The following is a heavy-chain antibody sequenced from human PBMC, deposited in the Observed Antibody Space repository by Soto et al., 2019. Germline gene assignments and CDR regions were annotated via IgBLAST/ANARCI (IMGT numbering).Heavy chain of an antibody. D-gene: IGHD3-10*01. CDR2: ISAYNGNT. CDR1: GYTFTSYG. J-gene: IGHJ4*02. CDR3: ARDRLWFGESHPFDY. Sequence: QVQLVQSGAEVKKPGASVKVSCKASGYTFTSYGISWVRQAPGQGLEWMGWISAYNGNTNYAQNLQGRVTMTTDTSPSTAYMELRRLRSDDTAVYYCARDRLWFGESHPFDYWGQGTLVTVSS. V-gene: IGHV1-18*01.